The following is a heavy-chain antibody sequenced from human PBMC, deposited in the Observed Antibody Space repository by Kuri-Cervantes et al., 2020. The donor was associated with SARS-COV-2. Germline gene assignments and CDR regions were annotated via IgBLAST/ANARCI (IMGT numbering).Heavy chain of an antibody. Sequence: SETLSLTCTVSGGSISSHYWSWIRRPPGKGLEWIGYIYYSGSTYYNPSLKSRVTISVDTSKNQFSLKLSSVTAADTAVYYCARRSGYDLDFDYWGQGTLVTVSS. V-gene: IGHV4-59*08. CDR1: GGSISSHY. D-gene: IGHD5-12*01. CDR2: IYYSGST. CDR3: ARRSGYDLDFDY. J-gene: IGHJ4*02.